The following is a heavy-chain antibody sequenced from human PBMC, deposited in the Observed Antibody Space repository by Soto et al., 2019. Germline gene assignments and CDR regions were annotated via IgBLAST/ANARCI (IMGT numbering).Heavy chain of an antibody. D-gene: IGHD2-2*01. J-gene: IGHJ6*03. CDR1: GFTFSSYG. CDR3: ARDGLDIVVVPAAMVETYYYYYMDV. V-gene: IGHV3-33*01. CDR2: IWYDGSNK. Sequence: GGSLRLSCAASGFTFSSYGMHWVRQAPGKGLEWVAVIWYDGSNKYYADSVKGRFTISRDNSKNTLYLQMNSLRAEDTAVYYCARDGLDIVVVPAAMVETYYYYYMDVWGKGTTVTVSS.